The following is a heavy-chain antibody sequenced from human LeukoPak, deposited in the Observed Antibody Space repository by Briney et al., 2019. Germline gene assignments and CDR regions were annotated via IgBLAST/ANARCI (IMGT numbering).Heavy chain of an antibody. CDR3: ARDGKYYDFWSGYSTFDY. D-gene: IGHD3-3*01. Sequence: ASVKVSCKASGYTFTSYGISWVRQAPGHGLEWMGWISAYNGNTNYAQKLQGRVTMTTDTSTSTAYMELRSLRSDDTAVYYCARDGKYYDFWSGYSTFDYWGQGTLVTVSS. CDR2: ISAYNGNT. V-gene: IGHV1-18*01. CDR1: GYTFTSYG. J-gene: IGHJ4*02.